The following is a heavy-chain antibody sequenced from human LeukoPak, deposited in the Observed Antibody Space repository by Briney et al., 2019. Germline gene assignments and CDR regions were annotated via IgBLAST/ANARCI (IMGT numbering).Heavy chain of an antibody. V-gene: IGHV1-18*01. D-gene: IGHD6-19*01. CDR2: ISTYNGYA. CDR1: GYTFTSYG. J-gene: IGHJ6*04. CDR3: ARNSSDWYGYMDV. Sequence: ASVKLSCKASGYTFTSYGISWVRQAPGQGLEWMGWISTYNGYANYAQKLQGRITMTTETTTSTACMELRSLRSDDTAVYYCARNSSDWYGYMDVWGKGTTVTVSS.